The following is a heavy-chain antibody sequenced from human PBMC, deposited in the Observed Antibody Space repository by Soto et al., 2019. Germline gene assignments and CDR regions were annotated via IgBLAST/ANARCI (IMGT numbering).Heavy chain of an antibody. CDR3: ARDIRYCDWLSGIDP. J-gene: IGHJ5*02. Sequence: PGGSLRLSCAASGFTFSSYSMNWVRQAPGKGLEWVSSISSSSSYIYYADSVKGRFTISRDNAKNSLYLQMNSLRAEDTAVYYYARDIRYCDWLSGIDPWGQGTLVTGSS. CDR2: ISSSSSYI. V-gene: IGHV3-21*01. D-gene: IGHD3-9*01. CDR1: GFTFSSYS.